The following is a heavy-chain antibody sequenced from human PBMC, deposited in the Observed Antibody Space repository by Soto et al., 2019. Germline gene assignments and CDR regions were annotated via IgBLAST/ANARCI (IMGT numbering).Heavy chain of an antibody. CDR2: IWYDGVNK. V-gene: IGHV3-33*08. J-gene: IGHJ4*02. CDR3: VRDPYLPTGGRLGSLHY. D-gene: IGHD2-8*02. Sequence: PGGSLRLSCAASGFSFRSYATHWVRQAPGKGLEWVAVIWYDGVNKYYADSVKGRFTISRDNSNNTLYVQMNSLKAEDTAVYYCVRDPYLPTGGRLGSLHYWGPGTLGPVSS. CDR1: GFSFRSYA.